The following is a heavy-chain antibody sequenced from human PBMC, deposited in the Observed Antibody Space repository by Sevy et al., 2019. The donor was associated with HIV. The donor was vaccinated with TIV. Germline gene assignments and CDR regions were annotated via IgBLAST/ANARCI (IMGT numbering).Heavy chain of an antibody. J-gene: IGHJ3*02. D-gene: IGHD3-22*01. CDR3: ARVSVYYYDSSGSYTTGNAFDI. CDR1: GFTVGSNY. V-gene: IGHV3-53*01. Sequence: GGSLRLSCAASGFTVGSNYMSWVRQAPGKGLEWVSIIYSGVTTSYADSVKGRFCISKDNSKNTLYLQLNSLRAEDTALYYCARVSVYYYDSSGSYTTGNAFDIWGQGTMVTVSS. CDR2: IYSGVTT.